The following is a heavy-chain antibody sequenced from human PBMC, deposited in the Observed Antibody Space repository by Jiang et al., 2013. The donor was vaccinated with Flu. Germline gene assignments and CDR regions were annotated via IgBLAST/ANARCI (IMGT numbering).Heavy chain of an antibody. Sequence: PGLVKPSETLSLTCAVSGFSISSGYYWGWIRQPPGKGLEWLGSIYQSGTTYYNPSLKRRLTMSVDTSKNHFSLQLTSVTAADTAVYYCARQAAAATPGYYLQFGMDVWGQGTTVTVSS. J-gene: IGHJ6*01. CDR3: ARQAAAATPGYYLQFGMDV. CDR2: IYQSGTT. CDR1: GFSISSGYY. V-gene: IGHV4-38-2*01. D-gene: IGHD3-22*01.